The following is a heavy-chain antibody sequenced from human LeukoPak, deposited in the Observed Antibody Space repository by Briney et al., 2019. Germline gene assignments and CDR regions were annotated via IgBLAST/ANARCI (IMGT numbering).Heavy chain of an antibody. CDR2: INHSGST. CDR1: GGSFSGYY. J-gene: IGHJ5*02. V-gene: IGHV4-34*01. D-gene: IGHD1-26*01. CDR3: ARGQRGAVSFDP. Sequence: PSETLSLTCAVYGGSFSGYYWRWIRQPPGEGLEWIGEINHSGSTNYNPSLKSRVTISVDTSKNQFSLKLSSVTAADTAVYYCARGQRGAVSFDPWGQGTLVTVSS.